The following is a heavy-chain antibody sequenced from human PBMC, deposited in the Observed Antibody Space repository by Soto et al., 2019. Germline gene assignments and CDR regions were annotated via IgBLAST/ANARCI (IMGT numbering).Heavy chain of an antibody. J-gene: IGHJ6*03. CDR3: ARGFVIQNYYYYYMDV. CDR1: GYTFTSYD. D-gene: IGHD5-18*01. CDR2: MNPNSGNT. Sequence: GASVKVSCKASGYTFTSYDINWVRQATGQGLEWMGWMNPNSGNTGYAQKFQGRVTMTRNTSISTAYMELSSLRSEDTAVYYCARGFVIQNYYYYYMDVWGQGTTVTVSS. V-gene: IGHV1-8*01.